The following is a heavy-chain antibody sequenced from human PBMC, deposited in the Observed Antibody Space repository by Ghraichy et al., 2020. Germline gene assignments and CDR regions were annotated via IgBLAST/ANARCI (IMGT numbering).Heavy chain of an antibody. D-gene: IGHD2-15*01. CDR2: IYSGGST. CDR3: ARDGIYCSGGSCYSGIDY. CDR1: GFTVSSNY. V-gene: IGHV3-53*01. Sequence: GSLRLSCAASGFTVSSNYMSWVRQAPGKGLEWVSVIYSGGSTYYADSVKGRFTISRDNSKNTLYLQMNSLRAEDTAVYYCARDGIYCSGGSCYSGIDYWGQGTLVTVSS. J-gene: IGHJ4*02.